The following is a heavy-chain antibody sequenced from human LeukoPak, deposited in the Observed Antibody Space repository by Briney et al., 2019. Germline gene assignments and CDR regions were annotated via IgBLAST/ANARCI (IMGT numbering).Heavy chain of an antibody. V-gene: IGHV3-74*01. Sequence: GGSLRLSCAASGLTFSSYWMHWVRQAPGKGLVWVSRINSDGSTTTYADSVKGRFTISRDNAMNTLYLQMNSLRAEDTAVYYCARDRRLWNMDVWGTGTTVTISS. CDR1: GLTFSSYW. CDR3: ARDRRLWNMDV. D-gene: IGHD4/OR15-4a*01. J-gene: IGHJ6*03. CDR2: INSDGSTT.